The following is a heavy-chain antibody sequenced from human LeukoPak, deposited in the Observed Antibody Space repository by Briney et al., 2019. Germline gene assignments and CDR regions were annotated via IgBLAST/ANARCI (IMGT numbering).Heavy chain of an antibody. CDR1: GGSITNYY. D-gene: IGHD1-1*01. CDR2: IYYSGRT. CDR3: ARMDDYDAFDI. V-gene: IGHV4-59*01. Sequence: SETLSLTCTVSGGSITNYYWNWIRQSPGKGLQWIGYIYYSGRTNYNPSLKSRITISVDTSKKQFSLTLNSVTAADTAVYYCARMDDYDAFDIWGQGTMVTVPS. J-gene: IGHJ3*02.